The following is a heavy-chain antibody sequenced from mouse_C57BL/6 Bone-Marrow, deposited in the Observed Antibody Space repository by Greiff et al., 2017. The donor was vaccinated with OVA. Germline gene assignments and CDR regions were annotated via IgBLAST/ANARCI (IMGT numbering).Heavy chain of an antibody. J-gene: IGHJ4*01. V-gene: IGHV10-1*01. CDR3: VRWLLRAMDY. CDR2: IRSKSNNYAT. D-gene: IGHD2-3*01. CDR1: GFSFNTYA. Sequence: EVQRVESGGGLVQPKGSLKLSCAASGFSFNTYAMNWVRQAPGKGLEWVARIRSKSNNYATYYADSVKDRFTISRDDSESMLYLQMNNLKTEDTAMYYCVRWLLRAMDYWGQGTSVTVSS.